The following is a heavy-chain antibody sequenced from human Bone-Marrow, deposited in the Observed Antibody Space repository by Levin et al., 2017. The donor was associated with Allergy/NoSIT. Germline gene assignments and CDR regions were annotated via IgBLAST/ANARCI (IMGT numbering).Heavy chain of an antibody. Sequence: PGGSLRLSCEGSGFTFSDAWMSWVRQAPGEGLEWVGRIISTSDGGTTDYAAPVKGRFTISRDDSRNTVYLQMNSLKTEDTAVYYCTTSPVTYESSGPIDYWGQGNLVSVSP. CDR2: IISTSDGGTT. CDR1: GFTFSDAW. J-gene: IGHJ4*02. CDR3: TTSPVTYESSGPIDY. V-gene: IGHV3-15*01. D-gene: IGHD2-15*01.